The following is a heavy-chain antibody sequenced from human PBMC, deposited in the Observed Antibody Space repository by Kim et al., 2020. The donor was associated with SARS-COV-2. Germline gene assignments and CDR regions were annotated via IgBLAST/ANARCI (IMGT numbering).Heavy chain of an antibody. V-gene: IGHV3-48*04. D-gene: IGHD4-4*01. CDR1: GFTFSSYS. CDR3: ARDKGHYSKWLEYDY. CDR2: ISSSSSTI. Sequence: GGSLRLSCAASGFTFSSYSMNWVRQAPGKGLEWVSYISSSSSTIYYADSVKGRFTISRDNAKNSLYLQMNSLRAEDTAVYYCARDKGHYSKWLEYDYWGQGTLVTVSS. J-gene: IGHJ4*02.